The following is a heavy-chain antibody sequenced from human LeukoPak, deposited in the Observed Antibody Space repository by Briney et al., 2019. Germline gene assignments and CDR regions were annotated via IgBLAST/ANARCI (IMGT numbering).Heavy chain of an antibody. V-gene: IGHV3-33*01. D-gene: IGHD5-18*01. CDR2: IWYDGSNK. CDR3: ARLDTAMVNYYYYYGMDV. Sequence: GGSLRLSCAASGFTFSSYGMHWVRQAPGKGLEWVAVIWYDGSNKYYADSVKGRFTISRDNSKNTLYLQMNSLRAEDTAVYYCARLDTAMVNYYYYYGMDVWGQGTTVTVSS. J-gene: IGHJ6*02. CDR1: GFTFSSYG.